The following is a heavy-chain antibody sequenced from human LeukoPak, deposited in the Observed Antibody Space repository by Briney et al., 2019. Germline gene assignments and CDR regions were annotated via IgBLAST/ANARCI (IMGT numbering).Heavy chain of an antibody. V-gene: IGHV3-9*02. CDR1: GFTSTNFA. Sequence: GGSLRLSCVVSGFTSTNFAMNWVRQAPGKGLEWVSGISYNSDTIAYADSVKGRFTISRDNAKNSLYLQMNSLRAEDTALYYCAKDYCGGDCYSGWYFDLWGRGTLVTVSS. J-gene: IGHJ2*01. CDR2: ISYNSDTI. CDR3: AKDYCGGDCYSGWYFDL. D-gene: IGHD2-21*02.